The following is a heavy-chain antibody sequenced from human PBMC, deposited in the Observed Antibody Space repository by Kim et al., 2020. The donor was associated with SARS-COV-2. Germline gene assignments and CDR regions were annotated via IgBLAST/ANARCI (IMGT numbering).Heavy chain of an antibody. Sequence: TPSPQRRVTMSVDTSKNQFSLELSSVTAADTAVYYCARESDSSGYYLDYWGQGTLVTVSS. CDR3: ARESDSSGYYLDY. J-gene: IGHJ4*02. D-gene: IGHD3-22*01. V-gene: IGHV4-4*07.